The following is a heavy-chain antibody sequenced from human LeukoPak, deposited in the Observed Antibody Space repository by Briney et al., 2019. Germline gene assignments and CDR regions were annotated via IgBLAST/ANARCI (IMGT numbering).Heavy chain of an antibody. D-gene: IGHD2-2*01. J-gene: IGHJ4*02. Sequence: ASVKVSCKASGYTFTSYAMHWVRQAPGQRLEWMGWINAGNGNTKYSQKFQGRVTITRDTSASTGYMELSSLRSEDTAVYYCARAGIGIVVVPAATVIDYWGQGTLVTVSS. CDR3: ARAGIGIVVVPAATVIDY. CDR2: INAGNGNT. V-gene: IGHV1-3*01. CDR1: GYTFTSYA.